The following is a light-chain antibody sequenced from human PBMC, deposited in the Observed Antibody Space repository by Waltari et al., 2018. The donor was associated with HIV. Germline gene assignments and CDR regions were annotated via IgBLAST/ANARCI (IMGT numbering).Light chain of an antibody. CDR3: QQIDSYPYT. Sequence: DIQLTQSPSFLSASIGDRVTITCRASQDITTYLAWYQRHPGRAPRLLVYAGSTLETGVPSRFSGYGAGTEFTLTISGLQPEDFATYYCQQIDSYPYTFG. CDR1: QDITTY. V-gene: IGKV1-9*01. CDR2: AGS. J-gene: IGKJ2*01.